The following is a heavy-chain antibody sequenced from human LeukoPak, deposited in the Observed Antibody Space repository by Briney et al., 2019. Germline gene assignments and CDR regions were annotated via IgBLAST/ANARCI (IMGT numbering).Heavy chain of an antibody. CDR1: GYSISSGYY. V-gene: IGHV4-38-2*02. Sequence: SETLSLTCTVSGYSISSGYYWGWIRQPPGMGLEWIGNIYHSGSTYYNPSLKSRVTMSVDTSKNQFSLKLSSVTAADTAVYYCAATVTTLYNWFDPWGQGTLVTVSS. D-gene: IGHD4-11*01. J-gene: IGHJ5*02. CDR3: AATVTTLYNWFDP. CDR2: IYHSGST.